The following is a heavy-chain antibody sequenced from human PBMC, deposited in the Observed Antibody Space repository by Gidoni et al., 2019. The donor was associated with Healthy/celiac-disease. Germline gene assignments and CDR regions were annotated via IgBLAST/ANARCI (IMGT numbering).Heavy chain of an antibody. J-gene: IGHJ4*02. CDR3: ARGIEGYSSGWSLANFDY. Sequence: EVQLVESGGGLVKPGGSLSLSCAASGFTFRRYRMNWVRKAPGKGLGWVSSISSSSSYIYDADSVKGRFTISRDNAKNSLYLQMNSLRAEDTAVYYCARGIEGYSSGWSLANFDYWGQGTLVTVSS. V-gene: IGHV3-21*01. D-gene: IGHD6-19*01. CDR2: ISSSSSYI. CDR1: GFTFRRYR.